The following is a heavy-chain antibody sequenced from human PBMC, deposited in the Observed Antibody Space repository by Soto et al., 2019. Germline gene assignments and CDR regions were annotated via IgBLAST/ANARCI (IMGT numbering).Heavy chain of an antibody. Sequence: GASVKVSCKVSGYTLTELSMHWVRQAPGKGLEWMGGFDPEDGETIYAQKFQVRVTMTEDTSTDTAYMELSSLRSEDTAVYYCATLPGVATVGATSSFFDYWGQGTLVTVSS. CDR3: ATLPGVATVGATSSFFDY. D-gene: IGHD1-26*01. CDR2: FDPEDGET. CDR1: GYTLTELS. J-gene: IGHJ4*02. V-gene: IGHV1-24*01.